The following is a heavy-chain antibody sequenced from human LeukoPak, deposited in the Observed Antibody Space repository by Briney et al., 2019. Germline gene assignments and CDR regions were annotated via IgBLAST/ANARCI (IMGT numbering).Heavy chain of an antibody. CDR2: IYESGTT. Sequence: PSETLSLTCAVYGESLNSYYWSWVRQPPGEGLEWIGEIYESGTTKYNPSLKSRVAISMVPSKQQFSLRLRSVTAADTAVYYCARGAWATRLASWGLGTPVIVSS. J-gene: IGHJ4*02. CDR3: ARGAWATRLAS. V-gene: IGHV4-34*01. CDR1: GESLNSYY. D-gene: IGHD2-15*01.